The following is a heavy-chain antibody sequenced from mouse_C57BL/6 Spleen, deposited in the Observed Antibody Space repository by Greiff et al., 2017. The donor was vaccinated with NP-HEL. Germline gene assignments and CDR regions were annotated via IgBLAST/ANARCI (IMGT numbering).Heavy chain of an antibody. D-gene: IGHD1-1*01. Sequence: QVQLQQPGAELVKPGASVKLSCKASGYTFTSYWMHWVKQRPGQGLEWIGRIHPNSGSTNYNEKFKSKATLTVDKSSSTAYMQLSSLTSEDSAVYYCARSGSSSAWFAYWGQGTLVTVSA. CDR1: GYTFTSYW. V-gene: IGHV1-64*01. J-gene: IGHJ3*01. CDR2: IHPNSGST. CDR3: ARSGSSSAWFAY.